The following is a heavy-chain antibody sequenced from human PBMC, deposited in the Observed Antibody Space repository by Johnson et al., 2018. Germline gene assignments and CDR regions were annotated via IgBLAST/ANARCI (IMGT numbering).Heavy chain of an antibody. CDR2: IGDVASL. Sequence: VQLVQSGGGLAQPGGSXRLSCAASVFTFSDYAMNWVRQAPGKGLEWVSTIGDVASLFYEDSVRGRFPISRDNSKSTVYLQMNSLRAEDTAVYYCAKDRESYNAIYDAFDFWGQGTMVTVSS. D-gene: IGHD3-10*01. V-gene: IGHV3-23*04. J-gene: IGHJ3*01. CDR1: VFTFSDYA. CDR3: AKDRESYNAIYDAFDF.